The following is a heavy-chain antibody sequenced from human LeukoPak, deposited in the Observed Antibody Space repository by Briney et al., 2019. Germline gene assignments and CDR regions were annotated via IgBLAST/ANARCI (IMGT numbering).Heavy chain of an antibody. Sequence: SETLSLTCTVSGGSISSYYWSWIRQPAGKGLEWIGRIYTSGSTNYNPSLKSRVTMSVDTSKNQFSLKLSSVTAADTAVYYCARDHCSSTSCKGDFDYWGQGTLVTVSS. V-gene: IGHV4-4*07. J-gene: IGHJ4*02. CDR1: GGSISSYY. CDR3: ARDHCSSTSCKGDFDY. CDR2: IYTSGST. D-gene: IGHD2-2*01.